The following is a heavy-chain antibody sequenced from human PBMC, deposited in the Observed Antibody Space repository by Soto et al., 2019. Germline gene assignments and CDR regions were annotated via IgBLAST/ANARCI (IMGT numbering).Heavy chain of an antibody. CDR1: GFTFDDYA. CDR2: ISWNSGSI. D-gene: IGHD6-19*01. J-gene: IGHJ4*02. Sequence: EVQLVDSGGGLVQPGRSLRLSCAASGFTFDDYAMHWVRQAPGKGLEWVSGISWNSGSIGYADSVKGRFTISRDNAKNSLYLQMNSLRAEDTAVYYCAKIAEAVAGTVYGYWGQGTLVTVSS. CDR3: AKIAEAVAGTVYGY. V-gene: IGHV3-9*01.